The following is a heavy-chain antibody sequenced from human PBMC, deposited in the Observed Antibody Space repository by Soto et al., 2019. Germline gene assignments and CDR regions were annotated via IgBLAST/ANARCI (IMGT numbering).Heavy chain of an antibody. Sequence: PGGSLRLSCAASGFTFSSYAMTWVRQAPGKGLQWVSTISGSGGSTYYADSVKGRFTISRDNAKNSLYLQMNSLRAEDTAVYYCARNYYDSSGYGMDVWGQGTTVTVSS. J-gene: IGHJ6*02. V-gene: IGHV3-23*01. CDR3: ARNYYDSSGYGMDV. CDR2: ISGSGGST. CDR1: GFTFSSYA. D-gene: IGHD3-22*01.